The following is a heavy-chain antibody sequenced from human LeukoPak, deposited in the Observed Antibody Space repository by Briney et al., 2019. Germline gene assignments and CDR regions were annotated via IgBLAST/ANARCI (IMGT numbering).Heavy chain of an antibody. V-gene: IGHV1-69*05. CDR1: GGTFSSYA. CDR3: ARFGRGYSYGYYYFDY. D-gene: IGHD5-18*01. CDR2: IIPIFGTA. J-gene: IGHJ4*02. Sequence: SVKVSCKASGGTFSSYAISWVRQAPGQGLEWMGGIIPIFGTANYAQKFQGRVTITTDESTSTAYMELSSLRSEDTAVYYCARFGRGYSYGYYYFDYWGQGTLVTVSS.